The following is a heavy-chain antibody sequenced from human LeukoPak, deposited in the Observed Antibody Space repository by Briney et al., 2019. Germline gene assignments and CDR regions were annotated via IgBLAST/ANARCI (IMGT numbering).Heavy chain of an antibody. D-gene: IGHD2-15*01. V-gene: IGHV1-2*02. CDR2: INPNSGGT. J-gene: IGHJ4*02. Sequence: ASVKVSCKASGYTFTGYYMYWVRQAPGQGLEWMGWINPNSGGTNYAQKFQGRVTMTRDTSISTAYMELSRLRSDDTAVYYCARTHSCSGGSCYAHEIDYWGQGTLVTVSS. CDR3: ARTHSCSGGSCYAHEIDY. CDR1: GYTFTGYY.